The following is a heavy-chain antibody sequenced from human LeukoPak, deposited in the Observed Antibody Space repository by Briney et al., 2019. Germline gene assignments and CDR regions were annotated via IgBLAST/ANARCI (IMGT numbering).Heavy chain of an antibody. J-gene: IGHJ4*02. Sequence: ASVKVSCKTSGYSFTSYRISWVRQAPGQGLEWMGWISASNGNTKYPQKFQGRLTMTTDSSTSTAYMDLRSLRSDDTAVYYCVRDPGELIVATTFDYWGQGTLVTVSS. D-gene: IGHD5-12*01. CDR1: GYSFTSYR. CDR2: ISASNGNT. CDR3: VRDPGELIVATTFDY. V-gene: IGHV1-18*01.